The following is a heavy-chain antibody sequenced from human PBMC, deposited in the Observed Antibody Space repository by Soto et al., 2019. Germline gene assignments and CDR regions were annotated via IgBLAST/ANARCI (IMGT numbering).Heavy chain of an antibody. V-gene: IGHV4-34*01. CDR1: GGSFSGYY. J-gene: IGHJ6*03. D-gene: IGHD3-16*01. CDR3: ARGRGVMITFGGVLYYYYYYMDV. Sequence: SETLSLTCAVYGGSFSGYYWSWIRQPPGKGLEWIGEINHSGSTNYNPSLKSRVTISVDTSKNQFSLKLSSVTAADTAVYYCARGRGVMITFGGVLYYYYYYMDVWGKGNTVTVSS. CDR2: INHSGST.